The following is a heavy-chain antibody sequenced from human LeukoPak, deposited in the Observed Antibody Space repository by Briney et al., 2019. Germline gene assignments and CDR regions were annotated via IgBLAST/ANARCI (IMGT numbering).Heavy chain of an antibody. CDR2: INSDGSST. CDR1: GFTFSSYW. V-gene: IGHV3-74*01. J-gene: IGHJ4*02. D-gene: IGHD3-3*01. Sequence: GSLRLSCAASGFTFSSYWMHWVRQAPGKGLVWVSRINSDGSSTSYADSVKGRFTISRDNAKNTLYLQMNSLRAEGTAVYYCARAGYYDFWRGYYSFDYWGQGTLVTVSS. CDR3: ARAGYYDFWRGYYSFDY.